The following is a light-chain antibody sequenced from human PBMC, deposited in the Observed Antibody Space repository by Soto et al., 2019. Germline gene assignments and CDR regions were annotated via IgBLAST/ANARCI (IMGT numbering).Light chain of an antibody. CDR1: QSLTDGF. CDR2: GIS. CDR3: QQRSNWLT. V-gene: IGKV3D-20*02. J-gene: IGKJ1*01. Sequence: EIVLTQSAGTLSLSPGERATLSCRASQSLTDGFLAWYQQKHGQALRLLIYGISNRATGIPDRFSGGGSGTDFTLTISRLEPEDIAVYYCQQRSNWLTFGQGTKVEIK.